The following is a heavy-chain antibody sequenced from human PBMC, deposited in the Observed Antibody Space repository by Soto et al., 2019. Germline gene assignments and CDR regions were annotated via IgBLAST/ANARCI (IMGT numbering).Heavy chain of an antibody. CDR2: IYWDDDK. Sequence: QITLNESGPTPVKPPQPLTLTCTFSGFSLTTSGVGVGWIRQSPGKAPEWLAPIYWDDDKRYSPSPKSRLTITKDTSKNQVVLAIADLDLAETATYYCAHRILHTVFGLVTTTTIYFDFWGQGIPVAVSS. V-gene: IGHV2-5*02. CDR3: AHRILHTVFGLVTTTTIYFDF. D-gene: IGHD3-3*01. CDR1: GFSLTTSGVG. J-gene: IGHJ4*02.